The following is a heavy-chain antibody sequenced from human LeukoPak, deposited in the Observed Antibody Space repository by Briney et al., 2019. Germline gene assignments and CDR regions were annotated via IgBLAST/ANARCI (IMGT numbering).Heavy chain of an antibody. Sequence: GGSLRLSCAASGFTFSNYGIHWVRQAPGKGLEWVAVISYDGNNKYYTDSVKGRFTISRDNSKNTLFLQMNSLRAEDTAVYYCAKGVDYCSGGSCPADYWGPGTLVTVSS. D-gene: IGHD2-15*01. V-gene: IGHV3-30*18. CDR2: ISYDGNNK. CDR3: AKGVDYCSGGSCPADY. J-gene: IGHJ4*02. CDR1: GFTFSNYG.